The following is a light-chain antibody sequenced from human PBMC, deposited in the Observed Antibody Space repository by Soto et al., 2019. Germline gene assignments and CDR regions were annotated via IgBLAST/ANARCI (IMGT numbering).Light chain of an antibody. J-gene: IGLJ2*01. V-gene: IGLV1-40*01. Sequence: QSVLTQPPSVSGAPGQRVTISCTGSSSNIGAGYDVHWSQQLPGTAPKLLIYGNSNRPSGVPDRFSGSKSGTSASLAITGLHAEDVAYYYCQSYDSILSGAVVFGGGTKLTVL. CDR1: SSNIGAGYD. CDR3: QSYDSILSGAVV. CDR2: GNS.